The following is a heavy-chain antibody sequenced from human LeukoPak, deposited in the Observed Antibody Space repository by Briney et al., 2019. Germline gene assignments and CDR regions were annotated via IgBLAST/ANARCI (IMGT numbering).Heavy chain of an antibody. CDR2: IYHSGST. V-gene: IGHV4-4*02. CDR1: GGSISSSNW. D-gene: IGHD3-10*01. J-gene: IGHJ4*02. Sequence: PSETLSLTCAVSGGSISSSNWWSWVRQPPGKGLEWIGAIYHSGSTNYNPSLQSRVTISVDKSENQFSLKLSSVTAADTAVYYCASKTYGSGSYTYWGQGTLVTVSS. CDR3: ASKTYGSGSYTY.